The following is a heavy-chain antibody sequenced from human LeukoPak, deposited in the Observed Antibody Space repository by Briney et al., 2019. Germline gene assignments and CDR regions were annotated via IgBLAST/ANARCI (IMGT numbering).Heavy chain of an antibody. D-gene: IGHD3-3*01. V-gene: IGHV3-23*01. J-gene: IGHJ6*02. CDR3: AKDSPYLTIFGVVICNGMDV. CDR1: GFTFSSYA. CDR2: ISGSGGST. Sequence: GGSLRLSCAASGFTFSSYAMSWVRQAPGKGLEWVSAISGSGGSTYCADSVKGRFTISRDNSKNTPYLQMNSLRAEDTAVYYCAKDSPYLTIFGVVICNGMDVWGQGTTVTVSS.